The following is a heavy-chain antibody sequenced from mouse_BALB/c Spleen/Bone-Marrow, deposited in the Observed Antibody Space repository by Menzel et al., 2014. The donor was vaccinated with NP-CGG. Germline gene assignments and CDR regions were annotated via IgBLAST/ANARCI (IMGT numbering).Heavy chain of an antibody. J-gene: IGHJ2*01. Sequence: VQLQHSGAELVRPGSSVKISCKASGYPFSSYWMSWVKQRPGQGLEWIGQIYPGDGETNYNGKFKGNATLTADKSSSTAYMQLISLTSEDSAVYFCARKYGDYWGQGTTLTVSS. CDR3: ARKYGDY. CDR1: GYPFSSYW. CDR2: IYPGDGET. D-gene: IGHD2-10*02. V-gene: IGHV1-80*01.